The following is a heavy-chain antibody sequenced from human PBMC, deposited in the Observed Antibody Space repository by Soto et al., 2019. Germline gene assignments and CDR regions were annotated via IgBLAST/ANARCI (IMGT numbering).Heavy chain of an antibody. CDR1: GGYISDHW. CDR2: IYYSGNT. Sequence: SETLSLTCTVSGGYISDHWWTWIRQPPGKGLEWIGDIYYSGNTHYSPSFKGRIARSIDRCKNKVALELTSVTAADTAVYYCGRRYLCDQYFRKWGQ. J-gene: IGHJ1*01. CDR3: GRRYLCDQYFRK. D-gene: IGHD2-2*01. V-gene: IGHV4-59*06.